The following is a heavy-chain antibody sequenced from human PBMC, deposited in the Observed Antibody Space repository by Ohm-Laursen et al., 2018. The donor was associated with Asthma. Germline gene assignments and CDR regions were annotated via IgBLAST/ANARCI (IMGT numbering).Heavy chain of an antibody. Sequence: ASVKVSCKAAGYKFSSYGISWVRQAPGQGLEWMGWISAYNGNTKYAQKFQGRVTMTTDTSTSTAYMELRSLRSDDTAVYYCTRDPPPSCSSSINCYFIDYWGQGTLVTVSS. J-gene: IGHJ4*02. CDR1: GYKFSSYG. CDR3: TRDPPPSCSSSINCYFIDY. CDR2: ISAYNGNT. V-gene: IGHV1-18*04. D-gene: IGHD2-2*01.